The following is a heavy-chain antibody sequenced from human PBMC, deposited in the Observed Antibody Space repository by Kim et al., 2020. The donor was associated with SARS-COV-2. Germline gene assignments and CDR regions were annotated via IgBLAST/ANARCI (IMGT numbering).Heavy chain of an antibody. J-gene: IGHJ4*02. Sequence: ASVKVSCRTSGYTFTKYYLHWVRQAPGQRPEWMGRINPHSGVTTYAQKFQDRVTMTRDMSITTAYMDLSSLRSDDSVMYYCARGNTETIDYWGQGTLVTVSS. V-gene: IGHV1-2*05. CDR3: ARGNTETIDY. CDR1: GYTFTKYY. CDR2: INPHSGVT.